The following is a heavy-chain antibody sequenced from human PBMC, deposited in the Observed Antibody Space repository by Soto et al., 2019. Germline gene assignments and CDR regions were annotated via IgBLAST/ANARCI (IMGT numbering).Heavy chain of an antibody. D-gene: IGHD6-13*01. CDR2: FDPEDGET. V-gene: IGHV1-24*01. Sequence: QVQLVQSGAEVKKPGASVKVSCKVSGYTLTELSMHWVRQAPGKGLEWMGGFDPEDGETIYAQKFQGRVTMTEDTSTDTAYMELSSLRSEDTAVYYCATGGIAAAGTRWRDNWFDPWGQGTLVTVSS. J-gene: IGHJ5*02. CDR3: ATGGIAAAGTRWRDNWFDP. CDR1: GYTLTELS.